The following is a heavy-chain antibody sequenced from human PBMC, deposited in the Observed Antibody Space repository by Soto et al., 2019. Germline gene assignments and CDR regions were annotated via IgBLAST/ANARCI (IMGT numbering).Heavy chain of an antibody. CDR2: SIPIFGTA. CDR3: THKTETTHNWFDP. Sequence: SVKVSCKASGGTFSSYAISWVRQAPGQGLEWVGGSIPIFGTANYAQKFQGRVTITADEATSTAYMELSSLRSEDTAVFYCTHKTETTHNWFDPWGQGTLVTVSS. D-gene: IGHD1-1*01. CDR1: GGTFSSYA. V-gene: IGHV1-69*13. J-gene: IGHJ5*02.